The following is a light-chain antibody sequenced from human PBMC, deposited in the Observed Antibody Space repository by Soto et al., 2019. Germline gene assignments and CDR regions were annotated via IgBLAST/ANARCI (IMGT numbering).Light chain of an antibody. CDR1: SGYVDAFDY. J-gene: IGLJ1*01. CDR2: EVS. V-gene: IGLV2-14*01. CDR3: TSFISSSTQV. Sequence: QSALTQPASVSGAPGQAITISCTGTSGYVDAFDYAPWYQQHPGKAPKLMIFEVSDPPSGVSDRFSGSKSGSTASLTISGLQAEDEADYFCTSFISSSTQVFGTGTKVTVL.